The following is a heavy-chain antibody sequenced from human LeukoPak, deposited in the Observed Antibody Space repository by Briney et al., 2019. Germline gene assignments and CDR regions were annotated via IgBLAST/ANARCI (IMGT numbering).Heavy chain of an antibody. CDR2: IKSDGST. V-gene: IGHV3-74*01. Sequence: GGSLRLSCAASGFTFSSFWMHWVRQAPGKGLVWVSRIKSDGSTDYADTVNGRSTISRDNTKNTESLKMNCLRVEDTSVYYCARAPSEIGGYYPEYFRHWGQGNLVTVSS. CDR3: ARAPSEIGGYYPEYFRH. J-gene: IGHJ1*01. CDR1: GFTFSSFW. D-gene: IGHD3-22*01.